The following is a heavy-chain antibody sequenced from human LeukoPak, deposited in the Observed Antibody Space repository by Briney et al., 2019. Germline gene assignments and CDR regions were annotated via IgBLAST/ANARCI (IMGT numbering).Heavy chain of an antibody. CDR1: GFTFSSYG. J-gene: IGHJ4*02. V-gene: IGHV3-30*19. D-gene: IGHD3-3*01. CDR3: ARDQTYYDFWSSFDY. Sequence: AGGPLRLSCAAPGFTFSSYGMHWVRQAPGKGLEWVAVISYDRSNKYYADSVKGRFTISRDNSKNTLYLQMNSLRAEDTAVYYCARDQTYYDFWSSFDYWGQGTLVTVSS. CDR2: ISYDRSNK.